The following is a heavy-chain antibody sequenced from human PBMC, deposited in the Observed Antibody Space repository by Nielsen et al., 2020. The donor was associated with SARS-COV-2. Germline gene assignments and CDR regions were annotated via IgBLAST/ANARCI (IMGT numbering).Heavy chain of an antibody. J-gene: IGHJ4*02. V-gene: IGHV3-74*01. CDR3: ARDGWDSSGYYSLPFDY. D-gene: IGHD3-22*01. CDR1: GFTFSSYW. Sequence: GESLTISCAASGFTFSSYWMHWVRQAPGKGLVWVSRINSEGSSTSYADSVKGRFTISRDNAKNTLYLQMNSLRAEDTAVYYCARDGWDSSGYYSLPFDYWGQGTLVTVSS. CDR2: INSEGSST.